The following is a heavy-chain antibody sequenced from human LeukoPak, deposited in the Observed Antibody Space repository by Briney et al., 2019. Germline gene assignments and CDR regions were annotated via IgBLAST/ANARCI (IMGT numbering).Heavy chain of an antibody. D-gene: IGHD2-21*02. CDR3: ARGYCSGDCFTLFDY. Sequence: ASVKVSCKASGYMFTGYYMHSVRQAPGQGLEWMGWINPNSGGTNYAQKFQGRVTMTRDTSISTAYMELSSLRSDDTAVYYCARGYCSGDCFTLFDYWGQGTLVTVSS. J-gene: IGHJ4*02. V-gene: IGHV1-2*02. CDR1: GYMFTGYY. CDR2: INPNSGGT.